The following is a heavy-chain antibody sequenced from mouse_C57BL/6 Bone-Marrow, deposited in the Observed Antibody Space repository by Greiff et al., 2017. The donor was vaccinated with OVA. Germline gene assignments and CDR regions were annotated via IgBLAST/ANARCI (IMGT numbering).Heavy chain of an antibody. D-gene: IGHD2-4*01. CDR3: ARRGDYDGEAYYFDY. V-gene: IGHV5-15*04. J-gene: IGHJ2*01. CDR1: GFTFSDYG. Sequence: EVKLVESGGGLVQPGGSLKLSCAASGFTFSDYGMAWVRQAPRKGPEWVAFISNLAYSIYYADTVTGRFTISRENAKNTLYLEMSSLRSEDTAMYYCARRGDYDGEAYYFDYWGQGTTLTVAS. CDR2: ISNLAYSI.